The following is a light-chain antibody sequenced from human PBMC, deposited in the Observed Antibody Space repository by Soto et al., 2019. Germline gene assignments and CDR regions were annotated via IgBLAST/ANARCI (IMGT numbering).Light chain of an antibody. V-gene: IGKV1-27*01. Sequence: DSQMTQSRSSLSASVGGRITITCLAIQGISNYLAWYQQKPGKLPNVLIYTASTLQSGVPSRFSGSGSGTDSTLAISSLQPEDVATDFSQEYCTDPFTVGGGTKVDI. J-gene: IGKJ4*01. CDR2: TAS. CDR1: QGISNY. CDR3: QEYCTDPFT.